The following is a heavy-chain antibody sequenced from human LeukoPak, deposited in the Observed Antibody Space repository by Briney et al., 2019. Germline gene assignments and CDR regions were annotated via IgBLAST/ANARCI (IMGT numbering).Heavy chain of an antibody. V-gene: IGHV1-58*02. CDR3: AADPNYYASGNYVPKCAY. CDR1: GFTFSRFA. D-gene: IGHD3-10*01. CDR2: IVVGSVNT. J-gene: IGHJ4*02. Sequence: EASVKVSCKASGFTFSRFAIQWVRQARGQGLEWLGWIVVGSVNTKYAQNFQERVSITRDMSTRTVYMELSSLRSEDSAVYYCAADPNYYASGNYVPKCAYWGQGTLVTVSS.